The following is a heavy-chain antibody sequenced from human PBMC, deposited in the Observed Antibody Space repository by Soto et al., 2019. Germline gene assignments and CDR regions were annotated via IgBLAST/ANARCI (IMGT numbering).Heavy chain of an antibody. CDR1: GFTFSSYG. CDR2: IWYDGSNK. Sequence: QVQLVESGGGVVQPGRSLRLSCAASGFTFSSYGMHWVRQAPGKGLEWVAVIWYDGSNKYYADSVKGRFTISRDNSKNTMYLQMNSLRAEDTAVYYCARDRLSVFDYWGQGTLVTVSS. V-gene: IGHV3-33*01. J-gene: IGHJ4*02. D-gene: IGHD2-2*01. CDR3: ARDRLSVFDY.